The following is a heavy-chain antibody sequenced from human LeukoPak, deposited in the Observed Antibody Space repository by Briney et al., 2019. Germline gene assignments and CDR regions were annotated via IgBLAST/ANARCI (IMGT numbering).Heavy chain of an antibody. Sequence: GGSVRLSCAASGFTFSNSAMSWVRQAPGEGLEWVSTLSGSGITTYYADSVKGRFTISRDNSKNTLYLQMNSLRAKDTAVYYCGKGIYSSGWSYFDYWGHGTLVTVSS. CDR2: LSGSGITT. J-gene: IGHJ4*01. D-gene: IGHD6-19*01. CDR1: GFTFSNSA. V-gene: IGHV3-23*01. CDR3: GKGIYSSGWSYFDY.